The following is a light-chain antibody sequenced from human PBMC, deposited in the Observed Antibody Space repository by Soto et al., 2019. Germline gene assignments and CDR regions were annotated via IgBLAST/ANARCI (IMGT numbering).Light chain of an antibody. CDR1: QDINIY. V-gene: IGKV1-33*01. J-gene: IGKJ5*01. CDR2: DAS. CDR3: QQYDILPIT. Sequence: DIQVTQSPSSLFASVLDIFTITCQATQDINIYLNWYQQKPGKAPNLLIYDASNLEIGVPSRFSGSGSGTHFTFTISSLQTEDIGTYYCQQYDILPITFGRGTRLE.